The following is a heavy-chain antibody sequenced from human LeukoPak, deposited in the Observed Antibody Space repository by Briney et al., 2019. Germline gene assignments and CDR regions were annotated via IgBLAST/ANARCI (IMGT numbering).Heavy chain of an antibody. CDR2: ISSRADTI. J-gene: IGHJ4*02. V-gene: IGHV3-48*03. D-gene: IGHD4-17*01. CDR3: VSAFDYGPLNPFHF. Sequence: PGGSLRLSCATSGFTFISHEMSWLRQAPGKGLQWIAYISSRADTIYYAESVKGRFTVSRDYSKDSLHLQMTSLRAEDTAVYYRVSAFDYGPLNPFHFWAQGTRVAVSS. CDR1: GFTFISHE.